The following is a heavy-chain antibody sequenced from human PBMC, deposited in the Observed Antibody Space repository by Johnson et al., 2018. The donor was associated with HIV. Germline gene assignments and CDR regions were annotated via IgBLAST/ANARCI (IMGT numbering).Heavy chain of an antibody. J-gene: IGHJ3*02. Sequence: VQLVESGGGLIQPGGSLRLSCAASGFTVSSNYMSWVRQAPGKGLEWVSVIYSGGSTYYADSVKGRFTISRDNSKNTLYLQMNSLRAEETAVYYCARDRAWNYEGAFDIWGQGTMVTVSS. V-gene: IGHV3-53*01. CDR3: ARDRAWNYEGAFDI. CDR2: IYSGGST. D-gene: IGHD1-7*01. CDR1: GFTVSSNY.